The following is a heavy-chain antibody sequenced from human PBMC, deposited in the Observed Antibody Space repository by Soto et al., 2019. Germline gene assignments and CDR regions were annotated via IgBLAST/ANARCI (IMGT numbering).Heavy chain of an antibody. D-gene: IGHD1-26*01. Sequence: GGSLRLSCAASGFTFSSYGMHWVRQAPGKGLEWVAVISYDGSNKYYADSVKGRFTISRDNSKNTLYLQMNSLRAEDTAVYYCARDGSRGKAAFDIWGQGTMVTVSS. CDR3: ARDGSRGKAAFDI. J-gene: IGHJ3*02. CDR1: GFTFSSYG. CDR2: ISYDGSNK. V-gene: IGHV3-30*03.